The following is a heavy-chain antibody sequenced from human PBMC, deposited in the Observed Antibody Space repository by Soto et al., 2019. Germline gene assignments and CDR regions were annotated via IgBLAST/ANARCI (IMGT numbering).Heavy chain of an antibody. Sequence: GASVKVSCKASGGTFSSYTISWVRQAPGQGLEWMGRIIPILGIANYAQKFQGRVTITADKSTSTAYMELSSLRSEDTAVYYCASPLYCSGGSCYNRPIFDYWGQGTLVTVSS. V-gene: IGHV1-69*02. D-gene: IGHD2-15*01. CDR3: ASPLYCSGGSCYNRPIFDY. J-gene: IGHJ4*02. CDR1: GGTFSSYT. CDR2: IIPILGIA.